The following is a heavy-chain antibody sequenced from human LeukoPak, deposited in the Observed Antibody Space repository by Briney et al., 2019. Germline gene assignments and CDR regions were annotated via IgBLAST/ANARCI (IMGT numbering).Heavy chain of an antibody. V-gene: IGHV3-23*01. CDR2: LSGSGGTT. J-gene: IGHJ6*03. CDR1: GFTFSTYS. D-gene: IGHD2-15*01. CDR3: AKREGVVVAPARYNYYMDV. Sequence: GGSLRLSCAASGFTFSTYSMNWVRQAPGKGLEWVSSLSGSGGTTNYTDSVKGRFTISRDNSKNTLYLQVNSLRAEDTAVYYCAKREGVVVAPARYNYYMDVWGKGTTVTVSS.